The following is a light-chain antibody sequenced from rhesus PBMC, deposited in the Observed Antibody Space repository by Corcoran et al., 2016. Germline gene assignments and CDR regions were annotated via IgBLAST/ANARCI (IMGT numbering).Light chain of an antibody. CDR3: VQAIAFPYS. J-gene: IGKJ2*01. CDR2: EVS. V-gene: IGKV2-104*02. CDR1: QSLLESEDGNTY. Sequence: DIVMTQTPLSLPVTPGEPASISCRSSQSLLESEDGNTYLDWYLQKPGQSPPLLIYEVSNRASGVPDRFSGSGSDTDFTLKISRVEAEDVGVYYCVQAIAFPYSFGRGTKVEIK.